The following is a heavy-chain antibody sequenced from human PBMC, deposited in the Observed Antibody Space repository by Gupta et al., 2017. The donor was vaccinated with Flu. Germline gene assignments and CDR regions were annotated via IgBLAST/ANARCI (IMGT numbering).Heavy chain of an antibody. CDR2: ISYDGSNR. Sequence: QVQLVESGGGVVQPGRSLRLSCAASGFTFRSYTMHWVRQAPGKGLEWVALISYDGSNRYYVDSVKGRFTISRDNSENTLFLQMNSLRVDDTALYYCVRDYYGSGNPDYWGQGTLVTVSS. J-gene: IGHJ4*02. D-gene: IGHD3-10*01. CDR1: GFTFRSYT. CDR3: VRDYYGSGNPDY. V-gene: IGHV3-30-3*01.